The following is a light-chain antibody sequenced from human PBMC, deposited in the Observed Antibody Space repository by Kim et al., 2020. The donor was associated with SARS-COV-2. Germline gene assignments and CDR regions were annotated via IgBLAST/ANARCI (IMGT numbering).Light chain of an antibody. CDR2: EVI. Sequence: GQSITISCTGTSSDIGAYNYVSWYRQHPGRAPTLMIYEVIERPSGISSRFSGSKSGNTASLTISGLQAEDEADYYCNSYAGSNTLVFGSGTKVTVL. V-gene: IGLV2-14*03. J-gene: IGLJ1*01. CDR3: NSYAGSNTLV. CDR1: SSDIGAYNY.